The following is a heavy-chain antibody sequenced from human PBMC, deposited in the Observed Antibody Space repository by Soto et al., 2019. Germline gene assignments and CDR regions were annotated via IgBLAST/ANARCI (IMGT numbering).Heavy chain of an antibody. D-gene: IGHD1-1*01. J-gene: IGHJ2*01. CDR2: IYYSGST. CDR1: GGSISSSSYY. Sequence: QLQLQESGPGLVKPSETLSLTCTVSGGSISSSSYYWGWLRQPPGKGLEWIGSIYYSGSTYYNPSLKSRVTISVDTTKNQFSLKQSSVNAADTAVYYCATSKGPSYWYFDLWGRGPLVTVSS. V-gene: IGHV4-39*01. CDR3: ATSKGPSYWYFDL.